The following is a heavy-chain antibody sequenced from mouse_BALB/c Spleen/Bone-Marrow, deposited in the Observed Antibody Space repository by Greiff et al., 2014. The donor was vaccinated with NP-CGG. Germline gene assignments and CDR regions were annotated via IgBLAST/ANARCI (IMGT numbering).Heavy chain of an antibody. CDR3: ARSGSSSGYFDY. CDR2: ISSGGSTV. V-gene: IGHV5-17*02. Sequence: EVNLVESGGGLVQPGGSRKLSCAASGFTFSSFGMHWVRQAPEKGLEWVAYISSGGSTVYYADKVMGRFTISRDNPKNTLFLQMTSLRSEDTAMYYCARSGSSSGYFDYWGQGTTLTVSS. J-gene: IGHJ2*01. CDR1: GFTFSSFG. D-gene: IGHD1-1*01.